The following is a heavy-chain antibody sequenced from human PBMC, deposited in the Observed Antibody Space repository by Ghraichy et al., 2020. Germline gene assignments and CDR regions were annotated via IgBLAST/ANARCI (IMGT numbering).Heavy chain of an antibody. Sequence: GSLSLTCTVSGGSISSYYWSWIRQPPGKGLEWIGYIYYSGSTNYNPSLKSRVTISVDTSKNQFSLKLSSVTAADTAVYYCARGVAGSLNWFDPWGQGTLVTVSS. V-gene: IGHV4-59*01. CDR1: GGSISSYY. J-gene: IGHJ5*02. D-gene: IGHD6-19*01. CDR3: ARGVAGSLNWFDP. CDR2: IYYSGST.